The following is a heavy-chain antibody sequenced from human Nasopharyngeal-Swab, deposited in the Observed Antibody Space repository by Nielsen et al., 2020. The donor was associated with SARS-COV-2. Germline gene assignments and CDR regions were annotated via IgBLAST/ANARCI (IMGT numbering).Heavy chain of an antibody. D-gene: IGHD2-2*01. J-gene: IGHJ6*03. Sequence: WIRQPPVKGLEWLAEINHSGSTNYNPSLKGRVTISVDPSKNQISLNLSSVTAADTAVYYFAWGLSGIVPAPILGLGPYYSYYYMDVWGKGTTVTVSS. V-gene: IGHV4-34*01. CDR3: AWGLSGIVPAPILGLGPYYSYYYMDV. CDR2: INHSGST.